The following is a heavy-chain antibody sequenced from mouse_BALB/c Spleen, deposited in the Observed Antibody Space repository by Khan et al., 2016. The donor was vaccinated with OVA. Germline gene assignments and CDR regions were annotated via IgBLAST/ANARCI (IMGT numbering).Heavy chain of an antibody. J-gene: IGHJ2*01. CDR1: GYSFTGYF. D-gene: IGHD1-1*01. V-gene: IGHV1-20*02. Sequence: VQLKQSGPELVKPGASVKISCKASGYSFTGYFMNWVMQSHGKSLEWIGRINPHIGETFYNQKFVGKATFTVDESSSTAHMELRSLASEDSAVYFCARKNGSDFDYWGQGTTLTVSS. CDR3: ARKNGSDFDY. CDR2: INPHIGET.